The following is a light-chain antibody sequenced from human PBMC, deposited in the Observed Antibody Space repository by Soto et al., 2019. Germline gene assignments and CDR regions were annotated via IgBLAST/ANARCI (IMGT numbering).Light chain of an antibody. CDR3: RSYTTYKAHV. V-gene: IGLV2-14*01. J-gene: IGLJ2*01. CDR2: EVF. Sequence: QSALTQPASVSASPGQSISISCTGTSNDVGAFDYVSWYQQHPGKAPKLIIFEVFNRPSGVSTRFSGSKSGSTASLTISGLQAEDEGDYFCRSYTTYKAHVFGGGTKVTVL. CDR1: SNDVGAFDY.